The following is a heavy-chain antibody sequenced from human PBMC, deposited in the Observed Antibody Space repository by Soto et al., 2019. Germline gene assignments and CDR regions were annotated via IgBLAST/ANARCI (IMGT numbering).Heavy chain of an antibody. CDR1: GFTFSSYW. CDR3: AREYQYYDFWSGPTPYGMDV. V-gene: IGHV3-74*01. Sequence: GGSLRLSCAASGFTFSSYWMHWFRQAPGKGLVWVSRINSDGSSTSYADSVKGRFTISRDNAKNTLYLQMNSLRAEDTAVYYCAREYQYYDFWSGPTPYGMDVWGQGTTVTVS. J-gene: IGHJ6*02. D-gene: IGHD3-3*01. CDR2: INSDGSST.